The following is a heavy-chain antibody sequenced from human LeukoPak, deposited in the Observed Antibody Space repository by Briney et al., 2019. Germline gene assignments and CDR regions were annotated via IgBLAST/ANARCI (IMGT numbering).Heavy chain of an antibody. V-gene: IGHV1-46*01. CDR1: GYTFTSYY. D-gene: IGHD3-10*01. Sequence: ASVKVSCKASGYTFTSYYMHWVRQAPGQGLEWMGIINPSGGSTSYAQKFQGRVTMTTDTSTSTAYMELRSLRSDDTAVYYCARVPWPRTMVRADAFDIWGQGTMVTVSS. CDR3: ARVPWPRTMVRADAFDI. CDR2: INPSGGST. J-gene: IGHJ3*02.